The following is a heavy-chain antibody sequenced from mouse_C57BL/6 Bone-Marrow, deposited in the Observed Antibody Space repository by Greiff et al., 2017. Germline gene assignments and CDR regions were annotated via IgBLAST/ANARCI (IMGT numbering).Heavy chain of an antibody. Sequence: QVQLKESGPELVKPGASVKLSCKASGYTFTSYDINWVKQRPGQGLEWIGWIYPRDGSTKYNEKFKGKATLTVDTSSSTAYMELHSLTSEDSAVYFCARTPSHYYGSFFDYWGQGTTLTVSS. D-gene: IGHD1-1*01. CDR1: GYTFTSYD. CDR2: IYPRDGST. CDR3: ARTPSHYYGSFFDY. J-gene: IGHJ2*01. V-gene: IGHV1-85*01.